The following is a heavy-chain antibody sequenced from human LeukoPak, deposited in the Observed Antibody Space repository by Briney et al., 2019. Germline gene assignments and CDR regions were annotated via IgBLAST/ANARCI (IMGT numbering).Heavy chain of an antibody. J-gene: IGHJ4*02. CDR2: FDPEDGET. D-gene: IGHD6-13*01. CDR3: ATLSSWLADY. Sequence: ASVTVSCTVSGYTLTELSMHWVRQAPGKGLEWMGGFDPEDGETIYAQKFQGRVTMTEDTSTDTAYMELSSLRSEDTAVYYCATLSSWLADYWGQGTLVTVSS. V-gene: IGHV1-24*01. CDR1: GYTLTELS.